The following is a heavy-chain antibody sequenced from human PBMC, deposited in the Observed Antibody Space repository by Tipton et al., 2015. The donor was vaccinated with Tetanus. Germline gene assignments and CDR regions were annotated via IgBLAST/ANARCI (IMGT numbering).Heavy chain of an antibody. CDR3: ARDAGPAGGGSFDY. J-gene: IGHJ4*02. V-gene: IGHV1-2*02. D-gene: IGHD3-16*01. Sequence: QSGAEVKKPGASVRVSCKPSGYTFTNYHVQWVRQAPGQGLEWMGWIDPKGGDTDFAQRFQGRVTMTRDSSISTVYMELSRLRSDDTAVYYCARDAGPAGGGSFDYWGQGTLVTVAS. CDR2: IDPKGGDT. CDR1: GYTFTNYH.